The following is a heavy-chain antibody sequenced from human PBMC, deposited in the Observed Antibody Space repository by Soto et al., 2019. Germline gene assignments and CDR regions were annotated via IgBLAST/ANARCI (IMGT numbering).Heavy chain of an antibody. CDR2: IYYSGST. Sequence: QVQLQESGPGLVKPSQTLSLTCTVSGGSISSGDYYWSWIRQPPGKGLEWIGYIYYSGSTYYNPSLKSRVTLSVDTSKNQFSLKLSSVTAADTAVYYGAGTITLGRGGHAHYYYYGMDVGGQGTTVTVSS. CDR1: GGSISSGDYY. D-gene: IGHD3-10*01. CDR3: AGTITLGRGGHAHYYYYGMDV. V-gene: IGHV4-30-4*01. J-gene: IGHJ6*02.